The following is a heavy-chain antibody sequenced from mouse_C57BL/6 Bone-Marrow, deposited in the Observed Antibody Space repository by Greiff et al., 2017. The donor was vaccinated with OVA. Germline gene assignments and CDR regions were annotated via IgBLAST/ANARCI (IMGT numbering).Heavy chain of an antibody. Sequence: VQLQQPGAELVKPGASVKLSCKASGYTFTSYWMHWVKQRPGRGLEWIGRIDPSSGGTKYNEKFKSKATLTADKPSSTAYMQLSSLTSEDSAVYYCAREHFYYPFAYWGQGTLVTVSA. CDR1: GYTFTSYW. CDR2: IDPSSGGT. J-gene: IGHJ3*01. V-gene: IGHV1-72*01. D-gene: IGHD1-1*01. CDR3: AREHFYYPFAY.